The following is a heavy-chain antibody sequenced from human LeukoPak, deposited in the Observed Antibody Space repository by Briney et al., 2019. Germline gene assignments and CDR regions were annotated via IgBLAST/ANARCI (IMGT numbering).Heavy chain of an antibody. D-gene: IGHD6-19*01. CDR3: ARRGYRRGYSSGWYNGMDV. J-gene: IGHJ6*02. Sequence: GESLKISCKGSGYSFTSYWIGWVRQMPGKGLEWMGIIYPGDSDTRYSSSFRGQVTISADKSISTAYLQWSSLKASDTAMYYCARRGYRRGYSSGWYNGMDVWGQGTTVTVSS. CDR1: GYSFTSYW. CDR2: IYPGDSDT. V-gene: IGHV5-51*01.